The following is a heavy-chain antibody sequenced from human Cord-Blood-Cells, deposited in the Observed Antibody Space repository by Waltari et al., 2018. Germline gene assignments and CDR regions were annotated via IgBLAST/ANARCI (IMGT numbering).Heavy chain of an antibody. J-gene: IGHJ3*02. Sequence: QVQLQQWGAGLLKPSETLSLTCAVYGGSFSGYYWSWIRPPPGKGLEWIGEINHSGSTNYNPSLKSRVTISVDTSKNQFSLKLSSVTAADTAVYYCARSSGYSGYDYAFDIWGQGTMVTVSS. CDR1: GGSFSGYY. CDR2: INHSGST. CDR3: ARSSGYSGYDYAFDI. D-gene: IGHD5-12*01. V-gene: IGHV4-34*01.